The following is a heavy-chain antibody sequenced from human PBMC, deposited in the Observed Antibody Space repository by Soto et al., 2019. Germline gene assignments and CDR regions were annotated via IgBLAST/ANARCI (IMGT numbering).Heavy chain of an antibody. CDR3: AGDLVVDAFDI. Sequence: GGSLRLSCAASGFTFSSYEMNWVRQAPGKGLEWVSYISSSGSTIYYADSVKGRFTISRDNAKNSLYLQMNSLRAEDAAVYYCAGDLVVDAFDIWGQGTMVTVSS. CDR1: GFTFSSYE. D-gene: IGHD2-15*01. V-gene: IGHV3-48*03. CDR2: ISSSGSTI. J-gene: IGHJ3*02.